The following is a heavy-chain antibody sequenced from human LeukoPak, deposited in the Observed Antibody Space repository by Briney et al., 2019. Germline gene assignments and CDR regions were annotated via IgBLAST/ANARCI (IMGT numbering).Heavy chain of an antibody. D-gene: IGHD3-22*01. CDR1: GGSISSSSYY. CDR3: ARARYYDTPGRYFDY. J-gene: IGHJ4*02. Sequence: SETLSLTCTVSGGSISSSSYYWGWIRQPPGKGLEWIGSIYYSGSTYYNPSLKSRVTISVDTSKNQFSLKLSSVTAADTAVYYCARARYYDTPGRYFDYWAREPWSPSPQ. V-gene: IGHV4-39*07. CDR2: IYYSGST.